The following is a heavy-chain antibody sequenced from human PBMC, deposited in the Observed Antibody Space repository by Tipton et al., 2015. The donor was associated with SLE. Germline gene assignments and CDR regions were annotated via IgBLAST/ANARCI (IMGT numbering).Heavy chain of an antibody. D-gene: IGHD6-19*01. J-gene: IGHJ5*02. Sequence: TLSLTCSVSGGSINVYYWSWVRQPPGKGLEWIGYVSYSGSTNYNPSLKSRVTISVDTSKNQFSLKLSSVTAADTAVYYCARGGDSSGFGWFDPWGQGTLVTVSS. CDR1: GGSINVYY. V-gene: IGHV4-59*01. CDR2: VSYSGST. CDR3: ARGGDSSGFGWFDP.